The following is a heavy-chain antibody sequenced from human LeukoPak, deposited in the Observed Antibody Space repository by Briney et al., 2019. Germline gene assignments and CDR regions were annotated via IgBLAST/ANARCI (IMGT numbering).Heavy chain of an antibody. J-gene: IGHJ4*02. CDR2: ISSSSSYI. D-gene: IGHD2-2*01. Sequence: GGSLRLSCAASGFTFSSYSMNWVCQAPGKGLEWVSSISSSSSYIYYADSVKGRFTISRDNAKNSLYLQMNSLRAEDTAVYYCARDIFLVVPAYDYWGQGTLVTVSS. V-gene: IGHV3-21*01. CDR3: ARDIFLVVPAYDY. CDR1: GFTFSSYS.